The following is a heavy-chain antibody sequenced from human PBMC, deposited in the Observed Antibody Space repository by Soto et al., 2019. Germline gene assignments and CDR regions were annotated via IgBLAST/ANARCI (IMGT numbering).Heavy chain of an antibody. CDR1: GGTLSSYT. CDR3: ARGWTAADRRSCYDY. D-gene: IGHD2-2*01. V-gene: IGHV1-69*02. CDR2: VIPNLGVT. Sequence: ASVKVSCKASGGTLSSYTFSWVRQAPGQGLEWMGRVIPNLGVTNYAKKSQGRFTIVVDTSTSTAYMELNSLRYEDTAVYYCARGWTAADRRSCYDYWGQGTLVTVSS. J-gene: IGHJ4*02.